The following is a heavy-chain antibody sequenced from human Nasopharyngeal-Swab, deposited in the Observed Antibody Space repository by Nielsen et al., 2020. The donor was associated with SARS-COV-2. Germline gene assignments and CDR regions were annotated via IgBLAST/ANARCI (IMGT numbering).Heavy chain of an antibody. CDR1: GFTFNNYN. J-gene: IGHJ3*02. Sequence: GGSLRLSCAASGFTFNNYNFNWVRQAPGKGLEWVSSISSSSSYIYYADSVKGRFTISRDNAKNSLYLQMNSLRAEDTAVYYCANEVIVVATDAFDIWGQGTMVTVSS. V-gene: IGHV3-21*01. CDR2: ISSSSSYI. CDR3: ANEVIVVATDAFDI. D-gene: IGHD3-22*01.